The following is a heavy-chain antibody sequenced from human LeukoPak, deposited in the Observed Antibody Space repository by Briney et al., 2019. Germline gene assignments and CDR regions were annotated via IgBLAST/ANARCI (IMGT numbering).Heavy chain of an antibody. D-gene: IGHD2-2*01. CDR3: ATDCSSTSCYGDWFDP. CDR2: INPSSGGT. J-gene: IGHJ5*02. Sequence: ASVKVSCKASGYTFTGYYMHWVRQAPGQGLEWMGWINPSSGGTNYAQKFQGRVTMTRDTSISTAYMELSRLRSDDTAVYYCATDCSSTSCYGDWFDPWGQGTLVTVSS. V-gene: IGHV1-2*02. CDR1: GYTFTGYY.